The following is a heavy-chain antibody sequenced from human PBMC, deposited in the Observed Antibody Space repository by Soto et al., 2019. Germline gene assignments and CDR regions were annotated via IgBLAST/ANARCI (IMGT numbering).Heavy chain of an antibody. CDR1: GGSISSYY. Sequence: SETLSLTCTVSGGSISSYYWSWIRQPPGKGLEWIGYIYYSGSTNYNPSLKSRVTISVDTSKNQFSLKLSSVTAADTAVYYCARTYGSGKFSAFDIWGQGTMVTVSS. J-gene: IGHJ3*02. CDR3: ARTYGSGKFSAFDI. D-gene: IGHD3-10*01. V-gene: IGHV4-59*08. CDR2: IYYSGST.